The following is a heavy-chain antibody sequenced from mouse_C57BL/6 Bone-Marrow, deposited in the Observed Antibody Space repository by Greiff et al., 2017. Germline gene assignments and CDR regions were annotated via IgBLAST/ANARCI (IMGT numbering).Heavy chain of an antibody. D-gene: IGHD2-1*01. CDR1: GYTFTSYW. CDR2: IYPGSGST. V-gene: IGHV1-55*01. Sequence: VKLQQPGAELVKPGASVTMSCKASGYTFTSYWITWVKLRPGQGIEWIGDIYPGSGSTNYNEKLKSKATLTVNTSSSTAYMQLSSLTSEDSAVYYCARESIYYGNYVGVAYWGQGTLVTGAA. J-gene: IGHJ3*01. CDR3: ARESIYYGNYVGVAY.